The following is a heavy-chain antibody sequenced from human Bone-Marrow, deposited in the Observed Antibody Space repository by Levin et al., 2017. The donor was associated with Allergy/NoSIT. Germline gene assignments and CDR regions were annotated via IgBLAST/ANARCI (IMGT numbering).Heavy chain of an antibody. D-gene: IGHD2-15*01. CDR2: FDPEDDER. J-gene: IGHJ4*02. CDR1: GYSLSELS. Sequence: GESLKISCKVSGYSLSELSMHWVRQAPGKGLEWMGGFDPEDDERMYAQKFQGRVTMTEDTSTDTAYMELSSLRSEDSAIYYCSSGVVGATTTVLLDYWGQGTLVTVSS. CDR3: SSGVVGATTTVLLDY. V-gene: IGHV1-24*01.